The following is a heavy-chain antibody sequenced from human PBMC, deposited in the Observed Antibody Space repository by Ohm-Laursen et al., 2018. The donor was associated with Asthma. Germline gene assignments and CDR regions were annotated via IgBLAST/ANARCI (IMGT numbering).Heavy chain of an antibody. D-gene: IGHD2-15*01. CDR3: GRKRGSCISSTCYSLDF. J-gene: IGHJ4*02. CDR2: INSVFATT. CDR1: GGTFTNYV. Sequence: SVKVSCKSSGGTFTNYVIGWVRQAPGQGLEWMGGINSVFATTDYGQKFRGRVTITADESTATVYMELSSLRSDDTALYYCGRKRGSCISSTCYSLDFWGQGTLITISS. V-gene: IGHV1-69*13.